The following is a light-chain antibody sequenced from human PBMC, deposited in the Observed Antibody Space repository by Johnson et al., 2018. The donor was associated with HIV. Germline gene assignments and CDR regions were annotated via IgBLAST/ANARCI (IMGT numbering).Light chain of an antibody. CDR1: SSKIENNY. CDR3: GTWDSSLSVLYV. CDR2: DNN. Sequence: QSVLTQPPSVSAAPGQRVTISCSGNSSKIENNYVSWYQQFPERAPKLLIYDNNKRPSGIPDRFSGSESGTSATLGIPGLQPGDEADYYCGTWDSSLSVLYVFGTGTKVTVL. V-gene: IGLV1-51*01. J-gene: IGLJ1*01.